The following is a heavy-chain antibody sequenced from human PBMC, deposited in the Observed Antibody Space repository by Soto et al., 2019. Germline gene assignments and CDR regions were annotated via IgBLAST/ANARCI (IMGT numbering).Heavy chain of an antibody. J-gene: IGHJ6*02. V-gene: IGHV1-2*02. CDR1: GYTFTGYY. CDR3: ARVAADRTNYYYGMDV. Sequence: ASVKVSCKASGYTFTGYYMHWVRQAPGQGLEWMGWINPNSGGTNYAQKFQGRVTMTRDTSISTAYMELSRLRSDDTAVYYCARVAADRTNYYYGMDVWGQGTRVTFSS. CDR2: INPNSGGT. D-gene: IGHD2-15*01.